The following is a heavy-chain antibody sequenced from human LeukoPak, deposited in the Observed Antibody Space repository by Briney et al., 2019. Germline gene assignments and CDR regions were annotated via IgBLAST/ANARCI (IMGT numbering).Heavy chain of an antibody. D-gene: IGHD1-26*01. CDR2: MNPNSGNT. Sequence: ASVKVSCKASGYTFTSYDINWVRQATGQGLEWMGWMNPNSGNTGYAQKFQGRVTMTRNTSISTAYMELRSLRSDDTAVYYCARDHPSGRGLCYWGQGTLVTVSS. J-gene: IGHJ4*02. CDR1: GYTFTSYD. V-gene: IGHV1-8*01. CDR3: ARDHPSGRGLCY.